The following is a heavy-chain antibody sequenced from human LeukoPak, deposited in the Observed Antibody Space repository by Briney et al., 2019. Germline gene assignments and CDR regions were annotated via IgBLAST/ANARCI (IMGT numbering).Heavy chain of an antibody. D-gene: IGHD3-22*01. CDR3: AKDFKDSSAYYPGY. J-gene: IGHJ4*02. Sequence: PGRSLRLSCAASGFTFSSYGMHWVRQAPGKGLEWVAVISYDGSNKYYADSVKGRFTISRDNSKNTLYLQMNSLRAEDTAVYCCAKDFKDSSAYYPGYWGQGTLVSVSS. V-gene: IGHV3-30*18. CDR2: ISYDGSNK. CDR1: GFTFSSYG.